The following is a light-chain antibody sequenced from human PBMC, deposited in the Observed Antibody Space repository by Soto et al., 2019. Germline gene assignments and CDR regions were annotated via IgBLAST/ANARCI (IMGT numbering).Light chain of an antibody. V-gene: IGLV2-14*01. J-gene: IGLJ1*01. CDR1: SNDIGGYNF. CDR2: DVT. Sequence: QSVLTQPASVAGSPGQSITIPCNGTSNDIGGYNFVSWFQQHPGKAPKLLICDVTRRPSGVSDRFSGSKSGNTASLTISGLQAEDEADYYCSSYTSSSPRVFGTGTNVTVL. CDR3: SSYTSSSPRV.